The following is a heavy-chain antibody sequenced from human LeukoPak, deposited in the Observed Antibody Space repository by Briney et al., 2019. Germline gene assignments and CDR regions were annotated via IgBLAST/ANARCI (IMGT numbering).Heavy chain of an antibody. J-gene: IGHJ4*02. D-gene: IGHD2-2*01. CDR1: GGSVSSASYY. CDR2: VYFTGST. CDR3: ARTQYCTSSTSCYFGYFDY. Sequence: SEALSLTCTVSGGSVSSASYYWSGIRQPPGKGLEWIAYVYFTGSTNYNPSLKSRVTISLDMSKNQFPLKLSSVTAADTAVYYCARTQYCTSSTSCYFGYFDYWGQGTLVTVSS. V-gene: IGHV4-61*01.